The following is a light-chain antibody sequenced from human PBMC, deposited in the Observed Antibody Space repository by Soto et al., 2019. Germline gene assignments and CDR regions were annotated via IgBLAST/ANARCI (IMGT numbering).Light chain of an antibody. CDR2: AAS. V-gene: IGKV1-8*01. Sequence: AIRMTQSPSSFSASTGDRVTITCRASQGISSYLAWYQQKPGKAPKLLIYAASTLQSGVPSRFSGSGSGTDFTRTISCLQSEDFATYYCQQYYSYPPVFGGGTKVDIK. CDR3: QQYYSYPPV. J-gene: IGKJ4*01. CDR1: QGISSY.